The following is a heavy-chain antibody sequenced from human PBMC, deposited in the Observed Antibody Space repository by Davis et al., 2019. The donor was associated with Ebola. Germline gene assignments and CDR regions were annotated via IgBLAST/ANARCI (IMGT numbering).Heavy chain of an antibody. CDR1: EFIFSSYA. V-gene: IGHV3-23*01. J-gene: IGHJ5*02. CDR2: ISVRSIT. CDR3: AKVHPPTTVTTGWFDP. Sequence: PGGSLRLSCAASEFIFSSYAMSGVRQAPGKGLEWVSSISVRSITYHADSVKGRFTISRDNSKNTLYLQMNSLRAEDTAVYYCAKVHPPTTVTTGWFDPWGQGTLVTVSS. D-gene: IGHD4-17*01.